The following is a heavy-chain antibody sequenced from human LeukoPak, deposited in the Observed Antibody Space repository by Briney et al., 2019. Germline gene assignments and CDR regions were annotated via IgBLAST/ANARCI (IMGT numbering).Heavy chain of an antibody. Sequence: SETLSLTCTVSGVSISSYYWSWIRQPPGKGLEWIGYIYYSGSTNYNPSLKSRVTISVDTSKNQFSLKLSSVTAADTAVYYCARDLGGDSGSYGFNWFDPWGQGTLVTVSS. CDR2: IYYSGST. CDR1: GVSISSYY. D-gene: IGHD1-26*01. J-gene: IGHJ5*02. V-gene: IGHV4-59*01. CDR3: ARDLGGDSGSYGFNWFDP.